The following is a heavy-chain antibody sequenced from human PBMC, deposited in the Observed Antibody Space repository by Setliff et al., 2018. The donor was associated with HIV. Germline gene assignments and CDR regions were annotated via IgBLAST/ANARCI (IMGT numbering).Heavy chain of an antibody. J-gene: IGHJ4*02. Sequence: GGSLRLSCAVSGFNFGSYAIHWVRLAPGQGPQWVALISYDGNNQWYADSVKGRFTISRDNSKNTLHLELNILRPEDTAVYYCARDGGGYNYGSVRYFDYWSQGTLVTVSS. D-gene: IGHD5-18*01. CDR2: ISYDGNNQ. CDR1: GFNFGSYA. V-gene: IGHV3-30-3*01. CDR3: ARDGGGYNYGSVRYFDY.